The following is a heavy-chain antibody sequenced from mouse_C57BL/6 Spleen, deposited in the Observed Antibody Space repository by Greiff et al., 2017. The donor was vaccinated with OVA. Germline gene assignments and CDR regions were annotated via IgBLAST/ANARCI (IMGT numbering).Heavy chain of an antibody. CDR1: GYSFTDYN. J-gene: IGHJ1*03. V-gene: IGHV1-39*01. D-gene: IGHD4-1*01. CDR2: INPNYGTT. CDR3: ARGGTRDWYFDV. Sequence: VQLQQSGPELVKPGASVKISCKASGYSFTDYNMDWVKPSNGKSLEWIGVINPNYGTTSYNQKFKGKATLTVDQSSSTAYMQLNSLTSEDSAVYYCARGGTRDWYFDVWGTGTTVTVSS.